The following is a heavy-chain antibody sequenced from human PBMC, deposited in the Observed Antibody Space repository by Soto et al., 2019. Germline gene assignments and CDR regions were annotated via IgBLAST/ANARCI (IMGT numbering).Heavy chain of an antibody. CDR2: ISAYNGDT. CDR1: GYTFTNYG. D-gene: IGHD6-13*01. J-gene: IGHJ4*02. Sequence: GASVKVSCKASGYTFTNYGITWVRQAPGQGLEWMGWISAYNGDTHYTQKLQGRVTMTTDTSTSTAYMELRSLRSDDTAVYYCARDLEQLFDYWGQGTLVTVSS. CDR3: ARDLEQLFDY. V-gene: IGHV1-18*01.